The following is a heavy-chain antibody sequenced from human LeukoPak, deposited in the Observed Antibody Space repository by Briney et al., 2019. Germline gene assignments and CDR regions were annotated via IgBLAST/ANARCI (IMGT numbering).Heavy chain of an antibody. CDR3: ARYYDRSGYWSTPHFDY. D-gene: IGHD3-22*01. Sequence: SETLSLTCTVSGGSISSYYWSWIRQPPGKGLEWIGYIYYTGGANYNASLKSRVTISVDTSKNQFSLKLSSVTAADTAVYYCARYYDRSGYWSTPHFDYWGQGTLVTVSS. CDR2: IYYTGGA. V-gene: IGHV4-59*01. CDR1: GGSISSYY. J-gene: IGHJ4*02.